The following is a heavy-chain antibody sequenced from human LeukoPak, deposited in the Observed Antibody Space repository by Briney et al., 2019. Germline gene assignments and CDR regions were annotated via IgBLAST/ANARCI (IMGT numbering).Heavy chain of an antibody. CDR1: GFTFSSYA. J-gene: IGHJ4*02. CDR2: ISYDGSKK. CDR3: ARDLYSKQRGKFDY. V-gene: IGHV3-30*04. Sequence: PGRSLRLSCAASGFTFSSYAMHWVRQARGKGLEWVAVISYDGSKKYYADSVKGRFTISRDNSKNTLYLQMNSLRAEDTAVYYCARDLYSKQRGKFDYWGQGTLVTVSS. D-gene: IGHD4-11*01.